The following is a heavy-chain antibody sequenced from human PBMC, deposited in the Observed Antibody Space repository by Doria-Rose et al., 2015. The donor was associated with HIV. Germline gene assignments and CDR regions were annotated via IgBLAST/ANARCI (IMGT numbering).Heavy chain of an antibody. CDR2: IFSDDER. CDR3: ARIKSSRWYHKYYFDF. D-gene: IGHD6-13*01. Sequence: QVTLKESGPVLVKPTETLTLTCTVSGVSLSSPGMGVSWLRQPPGKALEWLANIFSDDERSYKTSLKSRLTISRGTSKGQVVLTMTDMDPVDTATYYCARIKSSRWYHKYYFDFWGQGTLVIVSA. V-gene: IGHV2-26*01. CDR1: GVSLSSPGMG. J-gene: IGHJ4*02.